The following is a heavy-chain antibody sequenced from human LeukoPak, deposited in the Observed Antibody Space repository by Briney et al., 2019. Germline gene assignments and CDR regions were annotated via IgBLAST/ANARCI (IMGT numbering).Heavy chain of an antibody. CDR3: AKDRLEVMTSRAFDI. V-gene: IGHV3-23*01. Sequence: GSLRLSCAASGFTFSNYGMSWVRQAPGKGLEWVSGISGSGGSTYYADSVKGRFTISRDNSKNTLFLQMNSLRAEDRAVYYCAKDRLEVMTSRAFDIWGQGTMVTVPS. CDR2: ISGSGGST. CDR1: GFTFSNYG. J-gene: IGHJ3*02.